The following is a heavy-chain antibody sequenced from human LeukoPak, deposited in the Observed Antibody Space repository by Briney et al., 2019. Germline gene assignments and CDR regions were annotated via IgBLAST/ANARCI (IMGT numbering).Heavy chain of an antibody. CDR2: IKSKTDGGTT. D-gene: IGHD2-15*01. Sequence: GGSLRLSCAASGFIFSSYGMHWVRQAPGKGLEWVGRIKSKTDGGTTDYAAPVKGRFTISRDDSKNTLYLQMNSLKTEDTAVYYCTTDCSGGSCDYWGQGTLVTVSS. CDR3: TTDCSGGSCDY. CDR1: GFIFSSYG. J-gene: IGHJ4*02. V-gene: IGHV3-15*01.